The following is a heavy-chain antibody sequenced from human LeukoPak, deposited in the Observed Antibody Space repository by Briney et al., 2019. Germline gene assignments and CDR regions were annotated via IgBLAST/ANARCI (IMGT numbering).Heavy chain of an antibody. CDR2: IYYSGST. CDR3: ARDLEDYYDRSPGAFDI. Sequence: PSETLSLTCTVSGGSISSYYWSWIRQPPGKGLEWIGYIYYSGSTNYNPSLKSRVTISVDTSKNQFSLKLSSVTAADTAVYYCARDLEDYYDRSPGAFDIWGQVTLVTVSS. V-gene: IGHV4-59*01. J-gene: IGHJ3*02. CDR1: GGSISSYY. D-gene: IGHD3-22*01.